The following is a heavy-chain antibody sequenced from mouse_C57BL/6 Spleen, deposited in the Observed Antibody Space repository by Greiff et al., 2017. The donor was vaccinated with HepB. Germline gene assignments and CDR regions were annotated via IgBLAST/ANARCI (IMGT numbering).Heavy chain of an antibody. Sequence: QVQLQQPGTELVKPGASVKLSCKASGYTFTSYWMHWVKQRPGQGLEWIGNINPSNGGTNYNEKFKSKATLTVDKSSSTAYMQLSSLTSEDSAVYYCARSGIYDGYDVNYFDYWGQGTTLTVSS. CDR3: ARSGIYDGYDVNYFDY. CDR1: GYTFTSYW. CDR2: INPSNGGT. V-gene: IGHV1-53*01. D-gene: IGHD2-2*01. J-gene: IGHJ2*01.